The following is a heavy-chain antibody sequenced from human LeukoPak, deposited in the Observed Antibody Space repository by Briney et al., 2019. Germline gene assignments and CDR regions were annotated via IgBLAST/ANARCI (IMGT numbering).Heavy chain of an antibody. J-gene: IGHJ6*02. CDR1: GFIFSSYY. D-gene: IGHD6-19*01. CDR3: TRDLAAVPGPRMDV. Sequence: GGSLRLSCAASGFIFSSYYMSWVRQAPGKELEWVALINPDGSERYYVDSVKGRFTISRDNAKNSLYLQMDSLRDDDTAMYFCTRDLAAVPGPRMDVWGQGTTVTVSS. CDR2: INPDGSER. V-gene: IGHV3-7*03.